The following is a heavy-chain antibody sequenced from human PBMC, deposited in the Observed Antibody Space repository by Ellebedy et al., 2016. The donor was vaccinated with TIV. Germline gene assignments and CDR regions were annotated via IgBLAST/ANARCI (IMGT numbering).Heavy chain of an antibody. CDR1: GYTFTSYY. CDR3: ARRSYYDSSGIEYYFDY. D-gene: IGHD3-22*01. CDR2: INPSGGST. J-gene: IGHJ4*02. V-gene: IGHV1-46*01. Sequence: ASVKVSCXASGYTFTSYYMHWVRQAPEQGLEWMGIINPSGGSTSYAQKFQGRVTMTRDTSTSTVYMELNSLRAEDTAVYYCARRSYYDSSGIEYYFDYWGQGTLVTVSS.